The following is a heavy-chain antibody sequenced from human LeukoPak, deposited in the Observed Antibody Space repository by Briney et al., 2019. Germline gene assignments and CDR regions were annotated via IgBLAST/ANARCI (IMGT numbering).Heavy chain of an antibody. V-gene: IGHV1-18*01. J-gene: IGHJ1*01. CDR2: ISAYNGNT. Sequence: ASVKVSCKASGYTFTSYGISWVRQAPGQGLEWMGWISAYNGNTNYAQKLQGRVTMTTDTSTSTAYMELRSLRSDDTAVYYCARDCSGGSCHDPFQHWGQGTLVTVSS. CDR1: GYTFTSYG. CDR3: ARDCSGGSCHDPFQH. D-gene: IGHD2-15*01.